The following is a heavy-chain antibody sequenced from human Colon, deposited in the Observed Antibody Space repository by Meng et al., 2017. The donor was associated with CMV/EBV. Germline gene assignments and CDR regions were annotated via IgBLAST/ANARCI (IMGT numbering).Heavy chain of an antibody. D-gene: IGHD3-16*01. J-gene: IGHJ4*02. CDR2: VTGSGAST. V-gene: IGHV3-23*01. Sequence: GGSLRLSCTASGFTFNSFALSWVRQPPGKGLQWVSAVTGSGASTYYADSVKGRFTISRDNSKNTVYLQMNSLRAEDTAVYYCARDPWGYYWGQGTLVTVSS. CDR3: ARDPWGYY. CDR1: GFTFNSFA.